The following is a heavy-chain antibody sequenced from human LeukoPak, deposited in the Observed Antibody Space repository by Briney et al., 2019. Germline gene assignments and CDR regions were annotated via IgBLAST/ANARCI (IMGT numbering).Heavy chain of an antibody. V-gene: IGHV3-23*01. CDR3: ARPPFGHSWYYFDY. D-gene: IGHD6-13*01. J-gene: IGHJ4*02. CDR2: ISGSGAST. Sequence: VGSLRLSCAASGFTFSSYAMSWVRQAPGKGLQWVSAISGSGASTYYADSVKGRFTISRDNSKSTLYLQMNSLRAEDTAGYYCARPPFGHSWYYFDYWGQGTLVTVSS. CDR1: GFTFSSYA.